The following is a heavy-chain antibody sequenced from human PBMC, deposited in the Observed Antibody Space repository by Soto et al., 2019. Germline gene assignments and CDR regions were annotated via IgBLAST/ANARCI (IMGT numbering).Heavy chain of an antibody. CDR1: GGSISSGGYY. Sequence: SETLSLTCTVSGGSISSGGYYWSWIRHHPGKGLEWIGYIYYSGSTYYNPSLKSRVTISVDTSKNQFSLKLSSVTAADTAVYYCARSLNDFPAWFDPWGQGTMVTVST. J-gene: IGHJ5*02. CDR2: IYYSGST. D-gene: IGHD3-3*01. CDR3: ARSLNDFPAWFDP. V-gene: IGHV4-31*03.